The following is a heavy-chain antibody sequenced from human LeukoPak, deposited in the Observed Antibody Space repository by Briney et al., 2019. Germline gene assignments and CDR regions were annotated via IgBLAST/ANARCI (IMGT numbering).Heavy chain of an antibody. D-gene: IGHD3-9*01. CDR1: GGSISSGGYY. Sequence: SETLSLTCTVSGGSISSGGYYWSWIRQHPGKGLEWIGYIYYSGSTYYNPSLKSRVTISVDTSKNQFSLKLSSVTAADTAVYYCASGSLYSDILTGELHHNWFDPWGQGTLVTVSS. V-gene: IGHV4-31*03. CDR2: IYYSGST. CDR3: ASGSLYSDILTGELHHNWFDP. J-gene: IGHJ5*02.